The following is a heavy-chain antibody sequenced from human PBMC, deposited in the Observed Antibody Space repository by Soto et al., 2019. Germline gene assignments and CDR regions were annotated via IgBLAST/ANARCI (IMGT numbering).Heavy chain of an antibody. CDR2: IHPRDSDT. D-gene: IGHD6-6*01. Sequence: EVQLVQSGAEVKKPGESLKISCKGSGYDFSTYYIGWVRQMPGKGLEWLGLIHPRDSDTRYSPSFQGQVTISVDESINTAQLQWSSRKAADTATYYWARDGRHSSYCCASDFWGQGTKVTVSA. J-gene: IGHJ3*01. CDR3: ARDGRHSSYCCASDF. V-gene: IGHV5-51*01. CDR1: GYDFSTYY.